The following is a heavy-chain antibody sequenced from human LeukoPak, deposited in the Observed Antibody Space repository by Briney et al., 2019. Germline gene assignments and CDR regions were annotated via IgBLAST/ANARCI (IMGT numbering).Heavy chain of an antibody. V-gene: IGHV4-59*01. Sequence: ASETLSLTCTVSGGSISNYYWSWIRQPPGRGLEWIGYIYYRGSINYNPSLRSRVTLPVDTSKNQFSLKLSSVTAADTAVYYCARTFQDDGSGYYYYYGMDVWGHGTTVTVSS. CDR2: IYYRGSI. J-gene: IGHJ6*02. CDR3: ARTFQDDGSGYYYYYGMDV. D-gene: IGHD3-22*01. CDR1: GGSISNYY.